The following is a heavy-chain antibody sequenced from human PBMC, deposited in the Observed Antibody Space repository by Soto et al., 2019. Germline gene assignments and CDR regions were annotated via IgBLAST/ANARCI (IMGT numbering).Heavy chain of an antibody. CDR1: GYTFTSYG. CDR2: ISAYNGNT. V-gene: IGHV1-18*01. CDR3: ARGLGYCTNGVCWRRAWFDP. D-gene: IGHD2-8*01. J-gene: IGHJ5*02. Sequence: ASVKVSCKASGYTFTSYGISWVRQAPGQGLEWMGWISAYNGNTNYAQKLQGRVTMTTDTSPSTAYMELRSLRSDDTAVYYCARGLGYCTNGVCWRRAWFDPWGQGTLVTVSS.